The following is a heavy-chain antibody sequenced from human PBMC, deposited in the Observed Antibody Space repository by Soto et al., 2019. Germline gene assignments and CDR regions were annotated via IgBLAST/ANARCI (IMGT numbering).Heavy chain of an antibody. V-gene: IGHV3-9*01. CDR2: ITWNSGII. CDR3: AKDQGYSTSYYG. Sequence: EVQLVESGGGSVQPGRSLRLSCAASGFTFDDYAMHWVRQPPGKGLEWVSGITWNSGIIGYADSVKGRFTISRDNAKNSLYLQMNSLRPEDTALYYCAKDQGYSTSYYG. J-gene: IGHJ6*01. CDR1: GFTFDDYA. D-gene: IGHD6-13*01.